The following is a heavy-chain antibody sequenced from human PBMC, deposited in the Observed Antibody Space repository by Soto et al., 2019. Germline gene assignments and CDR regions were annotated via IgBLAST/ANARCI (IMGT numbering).Heavy chain of an antibody. V-gene: IGHV4-30-4*01. CDR2: IYYTGRT. CDR3: ARAHYDILTGYPTHAFDI. Sequence: PSETLSLTCTVSGVSVSSGDYYWSWIRQPPGKGLEWIGYIYYTGRTYYNPSLKSRVIISVDTSKNQFSLKLSSVTAAEKAVYYCARAHYDILTGYPTHAFDISGQGPIVTVSS. D-gene: IGHD3-9*01. CDR1: GVSVSSGDYY. J-gene: IGHJ3*02.